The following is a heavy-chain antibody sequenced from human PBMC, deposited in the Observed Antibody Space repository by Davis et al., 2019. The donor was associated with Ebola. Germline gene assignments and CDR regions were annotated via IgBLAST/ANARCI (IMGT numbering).Heavy chain of an antibody. V-gene: IGHV1-3*01. CDR2: INAGNGNT. Sequence: ASVKVSCKASGYTFTSYAMHWVRQAPGQRLEWMGWINAGNGNTKYSQKFQGRVTITADESTSTAYMELISLRSDDTAVYYCARESYYRWELLDYWGQGTLVTVSS. CDR3: ARESYYRWELLDY. D-gene: IGHD1-26*01. CDR1: GYTFTSYA. J-gene: IGHJ4*02.